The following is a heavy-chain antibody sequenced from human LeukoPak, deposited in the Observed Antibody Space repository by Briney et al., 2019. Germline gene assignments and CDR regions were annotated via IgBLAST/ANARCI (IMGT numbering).Heavy chain of an antibody. CDR2: IYYSGST. D-gene: IGHD5-12*01. V-gene: IGHV4-59*01. CDR1: GGSISSYY. CDR3: ARDGGSDYDRDY. Sequence: SETLSLTCTVSGGSISSYYWSWIRQPPGKGLEWIGYIYYSGSTNYNPSLKSRVTISVDTSKNQFSLKVSSVTAADTAVYYCARDGGSDYDRDYWGQGTLVTVSS. J-gene: IGHJ4*02.